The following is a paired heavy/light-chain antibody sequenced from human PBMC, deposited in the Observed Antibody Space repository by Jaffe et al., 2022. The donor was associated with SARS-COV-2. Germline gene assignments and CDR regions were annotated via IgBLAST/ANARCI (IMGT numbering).Light chain of an antibody. CDR3: MQSLQTWT. CDR2: LGS. J-gene: IGKJ1*01. V-gene: IGKV2-28*01. Sequence: DIVMTQSPLSLPVTPGEPASISCRSSQSLLLSNGYNYLDWYLQKPGQSPQLLIYLGSNRASGVSDRFSGSGSGTDFTLKISRVEAEDVGVYYCMQSLQTWTFGQGTKVEIE. CDR1: QSLLLSNGYNY.
Heavy chain of an antibody. D-gene: IGHD1-26*01. CDR3: TADPRSGGYHTNYH. V-gene: IGHV3-15*01. CDR1: GFTFNNAW. CDR2: IKSKTDGGTT. J-gene: IGHJ1*01. Sequence: DVQLVESGGGLVKPGGSLRLSCAASGFTFNNAWMSWVRQTPGKGLEWVGRIKSKTDGGTTDYAAPVKGTFTISRDDSKNTLYLQMSSLETEDTAVYYCTADPRSGGYHTNYHWGQGTLVTVSS.